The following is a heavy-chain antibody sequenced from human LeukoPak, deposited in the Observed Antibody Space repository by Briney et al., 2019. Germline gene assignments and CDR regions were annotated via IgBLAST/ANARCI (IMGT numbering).Heavy chain of an antibody. Sequence: PSETLSLTCTVSGDSISSSCWSWSRQPAGKGLEWIGRICASESTNYNPSLKSRVTMLVDTSKNQLSLKLSSVTAADTAVYYCARDRYSSSLDFDYWGQGTLVTVSS. CDR1: GDSISSSC. J-gene: IGHJ4*02. D-gene: IGHD6-6*01. CDR3: ARDRYSSSLDFDY. CDR2: ICASEST. V-gene: IGHV4-4*07.